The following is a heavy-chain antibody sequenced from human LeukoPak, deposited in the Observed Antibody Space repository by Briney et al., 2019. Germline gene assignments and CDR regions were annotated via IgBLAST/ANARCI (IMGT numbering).Heavy chain of an antibody. CDR2: IIPILGIA. CDR1: GGTFSSYA. CDR3: ARVPQQLHAFDI. Sequence: ASVKVSCKASGGTFSSYAISWVRQAPGQGLEWMGRIIPILGIANYAQKFQGRVTITADKSTSTAYMELSSLRSEDTAVYYCARVPQQLHAFDIWGQGTMVTVSS. D-gene: IGHD6-13*01. J-gene: IGHJ3*02. V-gene: IGHV1-69*04.